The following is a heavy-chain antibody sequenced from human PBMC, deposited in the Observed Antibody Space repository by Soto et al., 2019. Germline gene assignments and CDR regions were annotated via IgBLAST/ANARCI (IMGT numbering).Heavy chain of an antibody. V-gene: IGHV3-30*18. CDR3: AKWEIDY. CDR1: GFTFRSYG. J-gene: IGHJ4*01. CDR2: ISYDGSNK. D-gene: IGHD1-26*01. Sequence: GGSLRLSCAASGFTFRSYGMHWVRQAPGKGLEWVAVISYDGSNKYYADSVKGRFTISRDNSKNTLYLQMNSLRAEDTAVYYCAKWEIDYWGHGTLVTVSS.